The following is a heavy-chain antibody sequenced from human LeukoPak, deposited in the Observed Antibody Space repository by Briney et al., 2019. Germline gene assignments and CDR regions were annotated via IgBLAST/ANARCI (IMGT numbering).Heavy chain of an antibody. CDR3: ASERGSNHYDL. J-gene: IGHJ4*02. D-gene: IGHD3-16*02. CDR2: INQDGSDK. CDR1: GFTSSSYW. V-gene: IGHV3-7*01. Sequence: PGGTLRLSCAASGFTSSSYWMGWVRQAPGKGLEGVANINQDGSDKYYVDSGKGRFTIRRDNAKSSLYLQMDSLRADDMALYYCASERGSNHYDLWGQGTLVTVSS.